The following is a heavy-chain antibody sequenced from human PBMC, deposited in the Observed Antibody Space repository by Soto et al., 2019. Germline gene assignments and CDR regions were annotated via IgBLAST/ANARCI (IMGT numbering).Heavy chain of an antibody. D-gene: IGHD4-17*01. Sequence: SETLSLTCTVSGGSISSGGYYWIWIRQHPGKGLEWIGYIYYSGSTYYNPSLKSRVTISVDTSKNQFSLKLSSVTAADTAVYYCASSPDYGYIYYYYGMDVWGQGTTVTVSS. CDR2: IYYSGST. V-gene: IGHV4-31*03. CDR3: ASSPDYGYIYYYYGMDV. CDR1: GGSISSGGYY. J-gene: IGHJ6*02.